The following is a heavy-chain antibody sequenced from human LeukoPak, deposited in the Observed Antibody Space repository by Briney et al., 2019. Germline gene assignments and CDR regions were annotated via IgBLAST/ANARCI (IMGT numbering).Heavy chain of an antibody. CDR1: GLTFSSYA. CDR3: AKDRGHSSSWTLGMDV. J-gene: IGHJ6*02. D-gene: IGHD6-13*01. CDR2: ISGSGGST. Sequence: GGSLRLSCAASGLTFSSYAMSWVRQAPGKGREWVSAISGSGGSTYYADSVKGRFTISRDNYKNTLYLQMNSLRAEDTAVYYCAKDRGHSSSWTLGMDVWGQGTTVTVSS. V-gene: IGHV3-23*01.